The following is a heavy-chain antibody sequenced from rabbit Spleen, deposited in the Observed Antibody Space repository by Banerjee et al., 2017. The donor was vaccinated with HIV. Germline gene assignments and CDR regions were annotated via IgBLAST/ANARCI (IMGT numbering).Heavy chain of an antibody. D-gene: IGHD4-1*01. CDR2: IDPVFGVT. V-gene: IGHV1S45*01. CDR3: VREVAARFNL. J-gene: IGHJ4*01. CDR1: GFDFSRSDW. Sequence: EQLEESGGGLVKPEGSLTLTCKASGFDFSRSDWICWVRQAPGKGLEWIGYIDPVFGVTYYATWVNGRFTISRENAQNTVFLQMTSLTAADTATYFCVREVAARFNLWGPGTLVTV.